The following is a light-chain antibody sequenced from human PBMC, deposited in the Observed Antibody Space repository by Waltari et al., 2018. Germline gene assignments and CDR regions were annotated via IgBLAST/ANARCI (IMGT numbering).Light chain of an antibody. J-gene: IGLJ2*01. CDR3: QSADISTSSLI. CDR2: KDS. CDR1: VLSKRF. Sequence: LTQPPSVSVPPRQTTRITCSGNVLSKRFAYWYQHKSGQAPLLLIFKDSERPSGIPERFSGSSSGTTVTLTISGVQPEDEADYYCQSADISTSSLIFAGGTKLTVL. V-gene: IGLV3-25*03.